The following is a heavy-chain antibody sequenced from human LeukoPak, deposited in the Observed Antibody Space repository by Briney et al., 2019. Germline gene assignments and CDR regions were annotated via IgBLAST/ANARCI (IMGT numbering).Heavy chain of an antibody. D-gene: IGHD5-12*01. CDR2: ISYDGTNK. Sequence: GGSLRLSCAASGFTFSSYVMHWVRQAPGKGLEWVAGISYDGTNKHYADSVKGRFTISRDNSKNSLFLQMNSLRPEDTAVHYCAKRGYSGYDLDYWGQGTLVTVSS. CDR1: GFTFSSYV. J-gene: IGHJ4*02. V-gene: IGHV3-30*18. CDR3: AKRGYSGYDLDY.